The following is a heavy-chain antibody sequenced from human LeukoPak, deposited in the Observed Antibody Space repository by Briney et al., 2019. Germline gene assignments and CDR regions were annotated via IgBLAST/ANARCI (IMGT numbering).Heavy chain of an antibody. Sequence: GGSLRLSCAASGFTFSSYIMNWVRQAPGKGLEWVSSISSSSTYIYYADSVKGRFTISRDNAKNSLYLQMNSLRAEDTAVYYCARAAGGYCSGGSCYPDYWGQGTLVTVSS. CDR3: ARAAGGYCSGGSCYPDY. D-gene: IGHD2-15*01. V-gene: IGHV3-21*01. CDR2: ISSSSTYI. J-gene: IGHJ4*02. CDR1: GFTFSSYI.